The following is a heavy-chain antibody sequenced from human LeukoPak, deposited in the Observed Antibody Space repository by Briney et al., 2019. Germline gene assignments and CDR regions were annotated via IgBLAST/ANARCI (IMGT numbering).Heavy chain of an antibody. J-gene: IGHJ2*01. V-gene: IGHV1-18*01. CDR2: ISAYNGNT. CDR3: AREGYSSGWYYEYFDL. D-gene: IGHD6-19*01. CDR1: GYTFTSYG. Sequence: GASVKVFCKASGYTFTSYGISWVRQAPGPGLEWMGWISAYNGNTNYAQTLQGRVTMTTDTSTSTAYMQLRSLRSDDTAVYYCAREGYSSGWYYEYFDLWGRGTLVTVSS.